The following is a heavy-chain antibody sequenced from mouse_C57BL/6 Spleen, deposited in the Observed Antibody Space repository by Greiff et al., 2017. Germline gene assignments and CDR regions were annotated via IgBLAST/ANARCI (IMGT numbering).Heavy chain of an antibody. CDR2: INPNNGGT. V-gene: IGHV1-22*01. Sequence: SGPELVKPGASVKMSCKASGYSFTDYNMHWVKQSHGKSLEWIGYINPNNGGTSYNQKFKGKATLTVNKSSSTAYMELRSLTSEDSAVYYCAREEDGYYFDYWGQGTTLTVSS. CDR1: GYSFTDYN. CDR3: AREEDGYYFDY. J-gene: IGHJ2*01. D-gene: IGHD2-3*01.